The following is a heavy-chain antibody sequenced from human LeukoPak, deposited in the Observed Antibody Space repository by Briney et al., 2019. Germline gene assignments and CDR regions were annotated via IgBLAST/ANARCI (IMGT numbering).Heavy chain of an antibody. V-gene: IGHV3-66*01. CDR2: MYRGDRT. CDR3: ATSHCTAGSCNWFDP. J-gene: IGHJ5*02. D-gene: IGHD2-8*02. Sequence: GGSLRLSCAASRFNVSSNYMSWVRQAPGKGLEWVSFMYRGDRTYYADSVKGRFTMSRDDMKRTVYLQMDSLRTEDTAVYYCATSHCTAGSCNWFDPRGQGTLVTVSP. CDR1: RFNVSSNY.